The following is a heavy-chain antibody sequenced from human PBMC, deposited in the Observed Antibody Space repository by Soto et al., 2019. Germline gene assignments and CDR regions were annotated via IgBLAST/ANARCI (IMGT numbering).Heavy chain of an antibody. Sequence: SETLSLTCTVSGGSISSGDYYWSWIRQPPGKGLEWIGYIYYSGSTYYNPSLKSRVTISVDTSKNQFSLKLSSVTAADTAVSYCARDIVVVPAMNWFDPWGEGTLVT. CDR1: GGSISSGDYY. CDR2: IYYSGST. V-gene: IGHV4-30-4*01. D-gene: IGHD2-2*01. CDR3: ARDIVVVPAMNWFDP. J-gene: IGHJ5*02.